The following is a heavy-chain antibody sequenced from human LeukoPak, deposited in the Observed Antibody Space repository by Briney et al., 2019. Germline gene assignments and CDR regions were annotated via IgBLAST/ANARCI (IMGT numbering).Heavy chain of an antibody. CDR2: TYYRSKWSN. V-gene: IGHV6-1*01. D-gene: IGHD2-8*01. CDR3: AIALGVTFDS. Sequence: SQTLSLTCTISGHIVQHNDDTWHWIRQSPSRGLEWLGRTYYRSKWSNDYAVSVKSRLTINPDTSKNHFSLQVNFVSHEDAAVYLGAIALGVTFDSWGQGTLVTVSS. CDR1: GHIVQHNDDT. J-gene: IGHJ4*02.